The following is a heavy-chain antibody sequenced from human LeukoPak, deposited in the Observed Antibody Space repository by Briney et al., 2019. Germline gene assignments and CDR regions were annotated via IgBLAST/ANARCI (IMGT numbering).Heavy chain of an antibody. CDR1: GFTFSSYA. CDR2: ISGSGGST. V-gene: IGHV3-23*01. D-gene: IGHD1-26*01. Sequence: PGGSLRLSCAASGFTFSSYAMSWVRQAPGKGLEWVSAISGSGGSTYHADSVKGRFTISRDNSKNTLYLQMNSLRAEDTAVYYCAKGYGSYSKTPEYFQHWGQGTLVTVSS. CDR3: AKGYGSYSKTPEYFQH. J-gene: IGHJ1*01.